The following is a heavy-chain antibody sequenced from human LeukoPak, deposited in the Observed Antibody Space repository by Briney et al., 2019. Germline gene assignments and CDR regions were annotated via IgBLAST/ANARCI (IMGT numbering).Heavy chain of an antibody. CDR3: ARHYYAGSGTYRPFDY. Sequence: SETLSLTCTVSGGSIRSYYWSWIRQPPGKGLEWIGSIYSDGTYYNPSLKSRIAMSVDTSKNQFSLSLRSVTATDTAVYYCARHYYAGSGTYRPFDYWGQGTLVTVSS. J-gene: IGHJ4*02. CDR2: IYSDGT. D-gene: IGHD3-10*01. CDR1: GGSIRSYY. V-gene: IGHV4-59*04.